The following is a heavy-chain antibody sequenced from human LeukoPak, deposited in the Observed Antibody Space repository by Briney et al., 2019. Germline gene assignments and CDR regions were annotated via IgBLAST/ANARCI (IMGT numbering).Heavy chain of an antibody. CDR1: GSIITSYR. CDR3: ARDYGDLDTYYFDY. Sequence: GAALEICSKGSGSIITSYRIGGGRQLAGKGEERRGIIYPDYSHTRYTQSFQGHVTISTHNSISTAYLQWSSLNASHTAMYYCARDYGDLDTYYFDYWGQGTLVTVSS. V-gene: IGHV5-51*01. CDR2: IYPDYSHT. D-gene: IGHD4-17*01. J-gene: IGHJ4*02.